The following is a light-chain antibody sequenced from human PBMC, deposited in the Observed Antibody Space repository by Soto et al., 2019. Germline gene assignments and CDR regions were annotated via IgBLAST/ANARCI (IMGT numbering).Light chain of an antibody. J-gene: IGKJ5*01. V-gene: IGKV1-33*01. CDR3: QQYESLPIT. Sequence: DIQMPQSPSSLSASVGDRVTITCQASQDISNYLNWYQQKPGKAPKLLIFDAFSLETGVPSRFSGSGSGTDFTFLISSQQPEDIATYYCQQYESLPITFGQGTRLEIK. CDR2: DAF. CDR1: QDISNY.